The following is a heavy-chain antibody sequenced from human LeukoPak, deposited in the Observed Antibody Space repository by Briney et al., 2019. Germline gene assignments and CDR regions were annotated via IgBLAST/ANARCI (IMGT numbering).Heavy chain of an antibody. J-gene: IGHJ2*01. Sequence: GGSLRLSCAASGFTFSDYSMVWVRQAPGRGPEWVSGVNFGGHMTDYAASVRGRFTISRDNSKNTLYLQMNSLRAEDTAVYYCAKPYSLYFDLWGRGTLVTVSS. CDR2: VNFGGHMT. V-gene: IGHV3-23*01. D-gene: IGHD5-18*01. CDR1: GFTFSDYS. CDR3: AKPYSLYFDL.